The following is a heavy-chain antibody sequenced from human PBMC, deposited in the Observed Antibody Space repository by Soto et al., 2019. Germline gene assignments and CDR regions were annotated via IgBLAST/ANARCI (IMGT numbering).Heavy chain of an antibody. CDR3: ARQSDYGDYVVDY. CDR2: ISSSSSTI. D-gene: IGHD4-17*01. V-gene: IGHV3-48*01. J-gene: IGHJ4*02. Sequence: GGSLRLSCAASGFTFSSYSMNWVRQAPGKGLEWVSYISSSSSTIYYADSVKGRFTISRDNAKNSLYLQMNSLRAEDTAVYYCARQSDYGDYVVDYWGQGTLVTVSS. CDR1: GFTFSSYS.